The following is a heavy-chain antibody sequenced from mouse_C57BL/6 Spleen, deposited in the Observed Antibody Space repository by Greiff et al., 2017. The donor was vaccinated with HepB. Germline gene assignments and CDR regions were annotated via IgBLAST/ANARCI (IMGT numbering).Heavy chain of an antibody. Sequence: VQLQQSGPELVKPGASVKIPCKASGYTFTDYNMDWVKQSHGKSLEWIGDINPNNGGTIYTQKFKGKATLTVDKSSSTAYMELRSLTSEDTAVYYCARRSYYGYFDYWGQGTTLTVSS. CDR1: GYTFTDYN. D-gene: IGHD2-1*01. CDR3: ARRSYYGYFDY. CDR2: INPNNGGT. V-gene: IGHV1-18*01. J-gene: IGHJ2*01.